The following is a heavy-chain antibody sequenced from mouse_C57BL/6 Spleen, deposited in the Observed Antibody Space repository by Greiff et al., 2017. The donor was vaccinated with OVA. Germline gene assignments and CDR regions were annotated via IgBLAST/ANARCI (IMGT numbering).Heavy chain of an antibody. D-gene: IGHD1-1*01. CDR1: GYTFTSYW. CDR3: ASYYGPPFDD. CDR2: IHPTSGST. J-gene: IGHJ2*01. Sequence: QVQLKQPGAELVKPGASVKLSCKASGYTFTSYWMHWVKQRPGQGLEWIGMIHPTSGSTNYNEKFKSKATLTVDKSSSTAYMQLSSLTSEDSAVYYCASYYGPPFDDWGQGTTLTVSS. V-gene: IGHV1-64*01.